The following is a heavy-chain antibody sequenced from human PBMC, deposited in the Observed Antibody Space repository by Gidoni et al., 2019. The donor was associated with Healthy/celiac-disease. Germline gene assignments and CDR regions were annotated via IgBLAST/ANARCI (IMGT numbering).Heavy chain of an antibody. D-gene: IGHD2-8*01. V-gene: IGHV3-23*01. CDR1: GFPFSCSA. Sequence: EVQLFASVGGLVQPGGSLRLSCAPSGFPFSCSALSGVRQAPGKGLEWVSAISGSGGSTYYADSVKGRFTISRDNSKNTLYLQMNSLRAEDTAVYYCAKDSPYCTNGVCYKLFDYWGQGTLVTVSS. CDR2: ISGSGGST. CDR3: AKDSPYCTNGVCYKLFDY. J-gene: IGHJ4*02.